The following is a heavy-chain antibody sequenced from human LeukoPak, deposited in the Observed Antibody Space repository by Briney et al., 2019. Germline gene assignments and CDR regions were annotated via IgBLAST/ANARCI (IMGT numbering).Heavy chain of an antibody. CDR3: ARQFPETRGAYYYYYMDV. CDR1: GWSFSGYY. D-gene: IGHD3-10*01. CDR2: ISHSGST. V-gene: IGHV4-34*01. Sequence: PSETLSLTCAVYGWSFSGYYWSWIRQSPGKGLEWIGEISHSGSTNYNPSLKSRVTISVDTSKNQFSLKLSSVTAADTAVYYCARQFPETRGAYYYYYMDVWGKGTTVTISS. J-gene: IGHJ6*03.